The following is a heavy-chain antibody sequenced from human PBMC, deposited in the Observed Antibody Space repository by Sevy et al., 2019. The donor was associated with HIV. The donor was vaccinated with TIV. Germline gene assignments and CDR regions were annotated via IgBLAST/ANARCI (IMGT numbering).Heavy chain of an antibody. CDR1: GYTFTTYN. J-gene: IGHJ4*02. CDR3: ARGSTSWYDY. CDR2: MSPYNGNK. D-gene: IGHD3-10*01. Sequence: ASVKVSCKASGYTFTTYNIVWVRQAPGQGLEWLAWMSPYNGNKNYAQRVQGRVTMTTDTFTDTAFLELRGLEFDETATYYCARGSTSWYDYWGQGTLVTVSS. V-gene: IGHV1-18*01.